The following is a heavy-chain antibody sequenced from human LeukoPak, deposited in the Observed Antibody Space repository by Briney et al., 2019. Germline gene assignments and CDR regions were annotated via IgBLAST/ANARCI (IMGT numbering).Heavy chain of an antibody. CDR3: AKDWQWSQDY. Sequence: GGSLRPSCAASGFTFNKNGMHWARQAPGKGLEWVAYIRKDGSDKYYADSVKGRFTISRDDSKNTLYLEINSLRGDDTAEYYCAKDWQWSQDYWGQGTLVTVSS. D-gene: IGHD6-19*01. CDR1: GFTFNKNG. J-gene: IGHJ4*02. CDR2: IRKDGSDK. V-gene: IGHV3-30*02.